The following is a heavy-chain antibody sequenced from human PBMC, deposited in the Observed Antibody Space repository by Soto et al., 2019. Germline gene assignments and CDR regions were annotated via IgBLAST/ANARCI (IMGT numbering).Heavy chain of an antibody. CDR3: ARVGGXCSGGSCYSDYYYYGMDV. Sequence: ASVKVSCKASGGTFSSYAISWVRQAPGQGLEWMGGIIPIFGTANYAQKFQGRVTITADESTSTAYMELSSLRSEDTAVYYCARVGGXCSGGSCYSDYYYYGMDVWGQGTTVTVSS. CDR1: GGTFSSYA. J-gene: IGHJ6*02. D-gene: IGHD2-15*01. CDR2: IIPIFGTA. V-gene: IGHV1-69*13.